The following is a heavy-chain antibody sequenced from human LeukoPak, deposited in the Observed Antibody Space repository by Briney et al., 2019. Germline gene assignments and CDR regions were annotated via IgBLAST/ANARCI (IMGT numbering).Heavy chain of an antibody. CDR1: GGSISSYY. D-gene: IGHD6-13*01. J-gene: IGHJ1*01. CDR2: IYYSGST. CDR3: ARSITSSWYGDFQH. V-gene: IGHV4-59*01. Sequence: SETLSLTCTVSGGSISSYYWSWIRQPPGKGLEWIGYIYYSGSTNYNPSLKSRVTISVDTSKNQFSLKLSSVAAADTAVYYCARSITSSWYGDFQHWGQGTLVTVSS.